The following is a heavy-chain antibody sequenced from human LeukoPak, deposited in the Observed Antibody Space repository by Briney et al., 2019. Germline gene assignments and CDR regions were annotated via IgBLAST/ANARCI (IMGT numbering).Heavy chain of an antibody. J-gene: IGHJ6*02. CDR1: GGSISSGDYY. CDR3: ARGPSPTIFGVVINYYYYYGMDV. Sequence: SETLSLTCTVSGGSISSGDYYWRWIRQPPGKGLEWIGYIYYSGSTYYNPSLKSRVTISVDTSKNQFSLKLSSVTAADTAVYYCARGPSPTIFGVVINYYYYYGMDVWGQGTTVTVSS. V-gene: IGHV4-30-4*01. CDR2: IYYSGST. D-gene: IGHD3-3*01.